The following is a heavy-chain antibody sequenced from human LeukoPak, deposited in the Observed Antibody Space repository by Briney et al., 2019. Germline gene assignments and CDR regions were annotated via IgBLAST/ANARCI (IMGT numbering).Heavy chain of an antibody. D-gene: IGHD3-9*01. V-gene: IGHV1-2*02. CDR1: GYTFTGYY. J-gene: IGHJ4*02. CDR3: AREDYDILTGRGGVDY. Sequence: ASVKVSCKASGYTFTGYYMHWVRQAPGQGLEWMGWINPNSGGTNYAQKFQGRVTMTRDTSISTAYMELSRLRSDDTAVYYCAREDYDILTGRGGVDYWGQGTLVTVSS. CDR2: INPNSGGT.